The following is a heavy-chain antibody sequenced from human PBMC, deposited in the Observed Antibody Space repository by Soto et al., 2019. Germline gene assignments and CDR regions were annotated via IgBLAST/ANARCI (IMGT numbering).Heavy chain of an antibody. CDR3: AKDLSCSSTSCYSWVLYYGMDV. CDR1: GFTFSSYG. Sequence: QVQLVESGGGVVQPGRSLRLSCAASGFTFSSYGMHWVRQAPGKGLEWVAVISYDGSNKYYADSVKGRFTISRDNSKNTLYLQMNSLRAEDTAAYYCAKDLSCSSTSCYSWVLYYGMDVWGQGTTVTVSS. V-gene: IGHV3-30*18. CDR2: ISYDGSNK. J-gene: IGHJ6*02. D-gene: IGHD2-2*02.